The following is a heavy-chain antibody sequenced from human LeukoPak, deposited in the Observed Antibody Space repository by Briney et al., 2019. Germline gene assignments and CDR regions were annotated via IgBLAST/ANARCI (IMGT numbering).Heavy chain of an antibody. D-gene: IGHD5-12*01. V-gene: IGHV1-2*02. CDR3: ARDRRGHSGYEVDF. CDR1: GYVFTGYC. CDR2: INPNSATT. J-gene: IGHJ4*02. Sequence: ASVKVSCKASGYVFTGYCIHWVRQAPGQGLEWLGWINPNSATTNYAQTFQGRVTMTRDTSISTAYMELSSLRSDDTAVYYCARDRRGHSGYEVDFWGQGTLVTVSS.